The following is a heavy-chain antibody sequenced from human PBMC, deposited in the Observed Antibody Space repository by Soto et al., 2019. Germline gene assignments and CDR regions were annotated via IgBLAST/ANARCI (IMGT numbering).Heavy chain of an antibody. CDR1: GFTFSNFG. CDR3: AKDGGAGNFYYYGADV. V-gene: IGHV3-30*18. Sequence: GGSLRLSCAASGFTFSNFGMHRVRQAPGKGLEWVAFISYAGGNKYYADSVKGRFTISRDNSKTLYLQMNSLRREDTAVYYCAKDGGAGNFYYYGADVWGQGTTVTVSS. D-gene: IGHD3-16*01. CDR2: ISYAGGNK. J-gene: IGHJ6*02.